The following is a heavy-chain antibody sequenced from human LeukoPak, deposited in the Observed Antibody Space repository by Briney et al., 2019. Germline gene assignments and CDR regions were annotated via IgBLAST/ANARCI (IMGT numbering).Heavy chain of an antibody. CDR2: IYYSGST. V-gene: IGHV4-59*01. J-gene: IGHJ4*02. CDR1: GGSISSYY. CDR3: ARGLEQLLGFGETPAWFDY. D-gene: IGHD3-10*01. Sequence: PSETLSLTCTVSGGSISSYYWSWIRQPPGKGLEWIGYIYYSGSTNYNPSLKSRVTISVDTSKNQFSLKLSSVTAADTAVYYCARGLEQLLGFGETPAWFDYWGQGTLVTVSS.